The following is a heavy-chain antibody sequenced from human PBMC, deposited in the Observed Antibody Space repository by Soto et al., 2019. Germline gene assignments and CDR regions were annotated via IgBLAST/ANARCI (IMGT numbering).Heavy chain of an antibody. J-gene: IGHJ6*02. CDR3: ARDSYIAVAGTDGMDV. D-gene: IGHD6-19*01. CDR2: IYYSGST. CDR1: GDSISSGGYY. Sequence: SQTLSLTCTVSGDSISSGGYYWSWIRQHPGKGLEWIGYIYYSGSTYYNPSLKSRVTISVDTSKNQFSLKLSSVTAADTAVYYCARDSYIAVAGTDGMDVWGQGTTVTVSS. V-gene: IGHV4-31*03.